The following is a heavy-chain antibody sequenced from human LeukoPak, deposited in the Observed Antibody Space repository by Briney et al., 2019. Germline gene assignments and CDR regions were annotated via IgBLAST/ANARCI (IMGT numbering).Heavy chain of an antibody. Sequence: GGSLRLSCAASGFTFSSYSMNWVRQAPGKGLEWVSYISSSSSTIYYADSVKGRFTISRDNAKNSLYLQMNSLRAEDTAVYYCARDPYSSSWYVTFDDAFDIWGQGTMVTVSS. V-gene: IGHV3-48*01. J-gene: IGHJ3*02. D-gene: IGHD6-13*01. CDR3: ARDPYSSSWYVTFDDAFDI. CDR1: GFTFSSYS. CDR2: ISSSSSTI.